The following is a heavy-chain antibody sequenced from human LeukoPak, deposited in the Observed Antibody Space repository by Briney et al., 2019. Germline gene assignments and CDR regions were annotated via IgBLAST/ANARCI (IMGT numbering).Heavy chain of an antibody. D-gene: IGHD6-19*01. V-gene: IGHV3-53*05. CDR2: LYPGGKT. CDR3: TRNRLADTTEFAY. J-gene: IGHJ4*02. Sequence: GGSLRLSCAASGFTVSYDYVSWVRLAPGKGLEFVSALYPGGKTYYADSVKGRFTISSDTSKNTVDVQMTSLRTEDTAIYYCTRNRLADTTEFAYWGQGTRVTVSS. CDR1: GFTVSYDY.